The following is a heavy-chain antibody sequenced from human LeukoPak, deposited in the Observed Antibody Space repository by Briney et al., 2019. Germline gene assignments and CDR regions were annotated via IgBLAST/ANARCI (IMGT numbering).Heavy chain of an antibody. CDR1: GYSCTGFY. Sequence: ASVKVSCKASGYSCTGFYIHWVRQAPGQGLEWMAWINPQTGATNYAQKFKGRITTTRDLSITTAYMEVTTLRSDDTAVYYCARGGDDSGLYFAYWGQGTLVTVSS. CDR3: ARGGDDSGLYFAY. D-gene: IGHD3-22*01. J-gene: IGHJ4*02. CDR2: INPQTGAT. V-gene: IGHV1-2*02.